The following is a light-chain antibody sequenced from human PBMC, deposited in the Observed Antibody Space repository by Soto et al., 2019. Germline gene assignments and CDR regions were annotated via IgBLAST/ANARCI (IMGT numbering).Light chain of an antibody. CDR2: EVT. Sequence: QSVLTQPPSASGSPGQSVTISCTGTSSDIGRYNYVSWYQQHPGKAPKLLISEVTKRPSGVPDRFSGSKSGNTASLTVSGLQAEDEADYYCSSYADSNNLIFGGGTKVTVL. V-gene: IGLV2-8*01. J-gene: IGLJ2*01. CDR3: SSYADSNNLI. CDR1: SSDIGRYNY.